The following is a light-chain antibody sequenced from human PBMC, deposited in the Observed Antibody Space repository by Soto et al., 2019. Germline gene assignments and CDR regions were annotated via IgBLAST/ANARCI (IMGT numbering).Light chain of an antibody. V-gene: IGKV3-20*01. CDR2: GAS. CDR3: QQYGSF. Sequence: EIVLTQSPGTLSLSPGERATLSCRASQSITSSYLAWYQQKPGQAPTLLIYGASSRATGIPDRFSASGSGTDFTLTIHSLEPEDFAVYYCQQYGSFFGQGTKLEIK. J-gene: IGKJ2*01. CDR1: QSITSSY.